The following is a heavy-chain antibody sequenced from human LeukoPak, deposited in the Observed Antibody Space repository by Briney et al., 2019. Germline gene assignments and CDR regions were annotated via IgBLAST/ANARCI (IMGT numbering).Heavy chain of an antibody. Sequence: GGSLRLSCAASGFTFSTHWMTWVRQAPGKGLEWVATIKHDGSVTYYVGSVRGRFTISRDNAQNSLYLLMNSLRAEDTAVYYCARDSLRRYDYWGQGTLVTVSS. CDR2: IKHDGSVT. D-gene: IGHD3-9*01. V-gene: IGHV3-7*04. CDR1: GFTFSTHW. J-gene: IGHJ4*02. CDR3: ARDSLRRYDY.